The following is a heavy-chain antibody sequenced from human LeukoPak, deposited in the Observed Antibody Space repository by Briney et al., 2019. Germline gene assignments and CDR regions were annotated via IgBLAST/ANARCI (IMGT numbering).Heavy chain of an antibody. Sequence: SETLSLTCTVSGGSISSYYWSWIRQPPGKGLEWIGYIYYSGSTYYNPSLKSRVTISVDTSKNQFSLKLSSVTAADTAVYYCARDTMGTTTFDYWGQGTLVTVSS. V-gene: IGHV4-30-4*01. CDR3: ARDTMGTTTFDY. D-gene: IGHD3-10*01. CDR2: IYYSGST. J-gene: IGHJ4*02. CDR1: GGSISSYY.